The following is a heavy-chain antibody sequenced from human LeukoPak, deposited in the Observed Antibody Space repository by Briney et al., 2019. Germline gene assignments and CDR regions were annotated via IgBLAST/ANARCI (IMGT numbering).Heavy chain of an antibody. CDR1: GFTFSSYA. Sequence: GGSLRLSCAASGFTFSSYAMSWVRQAPGKGLEWVSAISGSGGSTYYADSVKGRFTISRDNSKNTLYLQMNSLRAEDTAVYYCAKDRYYYDSSGYYFDYWGQGTLVTVSS. CDR2: ISGSGGST. D-gene: IGHD3-22*01. CDR3: AKDRYYYDSSGYYFDY. J-gene: IGHJ4*02. V-gene: IGHV3-23*01.